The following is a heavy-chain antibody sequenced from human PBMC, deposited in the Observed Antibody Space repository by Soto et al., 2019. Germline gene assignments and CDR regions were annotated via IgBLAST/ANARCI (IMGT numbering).Heavy chain of an antibody. CDR3: VRDYLVAGFDP. D-gene: IGHD6-19*01. V-gene: IGHV4-61*01. CDR1: GGSVGDVSCR. CDR2: IYYSGST. Sequence: SQTTRVPRTVVGGSVGDVSCRRIFIRQPPGKGLEWIGYIYYSGSTKYNPSLKSRVTISIDTSKNQFSLKMKSVTAADTAVYYCVRDYLVAGFDPWGQATLLS. J-gene: IGHJ5*02.